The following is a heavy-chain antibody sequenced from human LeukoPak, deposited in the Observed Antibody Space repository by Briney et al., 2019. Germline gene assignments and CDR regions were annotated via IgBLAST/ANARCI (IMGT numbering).Heavy chain of an antibody. D-gene: IGHD1-20*01. CDR1: GYTFIDYY. CDR2: IDPKSAGT. CDR3: ARLAISGTDY. Sequence: ASVKVSCKASGYTFIDYYMHWVRQAPGQGLEWMGRIDPKSAGTSYAQKFQGRVTMTMDTSITTAYMALNSLRSDDTAIYYCARLAISGTDYWGQGTLVTVSS. J-gene: IGHJ4*02. V-gene: IGHV1-2*02.